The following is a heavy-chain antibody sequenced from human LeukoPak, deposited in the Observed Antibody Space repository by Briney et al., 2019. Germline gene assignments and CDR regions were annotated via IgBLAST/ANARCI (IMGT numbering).Heavy chain of an antibody. CDR2: ISYDGSNE. Sequence: PGGSLRLSCVPSGFTFSSYGMHWVRQAPGKGLEWVALISYDGSNEYYADSVKGRFTISRDNSKNTLYLQMDSLRAEDTAVYNCAKARSTQSYPLNLIDSWGQGTLVTVSS. J-gene: IGHJ4*02. V-gene: IGHV3-30*18. D-gene: IGHD1-26*01. CDR3: AKARSTQSYPLNLIDS. CDR1: GFTFSSYG.